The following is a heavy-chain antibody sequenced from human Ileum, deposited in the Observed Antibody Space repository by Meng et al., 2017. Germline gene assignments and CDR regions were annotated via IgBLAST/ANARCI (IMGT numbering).Heavy chain of an antibody. J-gene: IGHJ4*02. CDR1: GYTFTTYD. Sequence: ASVKVSCKASGYTFTTYDINWVRQATGQGLEWMGWVSPSSGNTRYAQKFQGRVTMTRDTSISTVYMELTSLKSDDTAVYYCARGVGDLGDYWGQGTLVNGAS. V-gene: IGHV1-8*01. D-gene: IGHD3-16*01. CDR2: VSPSSGNT. CDR3: ARGVGDLGDY.